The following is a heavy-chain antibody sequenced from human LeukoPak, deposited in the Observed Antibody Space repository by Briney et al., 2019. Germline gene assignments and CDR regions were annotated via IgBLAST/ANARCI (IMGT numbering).Heavy chain of an antibody. D-gene: IGHD3-10*01. CDR2: IYYGGST. J-gene: IGHJ5*02. V-gene: IGHV4-59*08. CDR3: ARGYYYGSGSYPWFDP. CDR1: GGSISSYY. Sequence: PSETLSLTCTVSGGSISSYYWSWIRQPPGKGLEWIGYIYYGGSTNYNPSLKSRVTISVDTSKNQFSLKLSSVTAADTAVYYRARGYYYGSGSYPWFDPWGQGTLVTVSS.